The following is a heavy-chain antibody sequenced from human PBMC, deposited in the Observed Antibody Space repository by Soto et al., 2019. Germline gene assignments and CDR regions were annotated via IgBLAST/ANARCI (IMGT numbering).Heavy chain of an antibody. J-gene: IGHJ4*02. Sequence: GGSLRLSCAASGFIFSDYYMSWIRQAPGKGLEWVSYISSSGTTIYYADSVKGRFTISRDNAMNSLYLQMNSLRAEDTAVYYCARPDQWELNFQYWGQGALVTVSS. D-gene: IGHD1-26*01. CDR3: ARPDQWELNFQY. CDR2: ISSSGTTI. CDR1: GFIFSDYY. V-gene: IGHV3-11*01.